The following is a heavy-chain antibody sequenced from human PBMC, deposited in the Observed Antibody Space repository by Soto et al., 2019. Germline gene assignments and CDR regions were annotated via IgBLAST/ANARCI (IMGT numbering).Heavy chain of an antibody. CDR3: ARLETTYPLPDV. CDR2: IYYSGSI. J-gene: IGHJ6*02. Sequence: SETLSLTCTVSGGSISSSSYYWGWIRQPPGKGLEWIGSIYYSGSIYYNPSLKSRVTISVDTSKNQFSLKLGSVTAADTAVYYCARLETTYPLPDVWGQGTTVTVSS. D-gene: IGHD1-1*01. V-gene: IGHV4-39*01. CDR1: GGSISSSSYY.